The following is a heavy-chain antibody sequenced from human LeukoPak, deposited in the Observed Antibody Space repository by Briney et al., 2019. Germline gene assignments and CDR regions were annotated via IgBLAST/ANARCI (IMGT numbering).Heavy chain of an antibody. CDR1: GASLSPNY. V-gene: IGHV4-59*01. Sequence: SETLSLTCTVSGASLSPNYWSWIRQPPGKGLEWIGYIYYSGSTDYNPSLKSRVTISVDTSKNQVSLKLNSVTAADTAVYYCAKGAYGSGAGNYPYWGQGTLVTVSS. J-gene: IGHJ4*02. CDR2: IYYSGST. CDR3: AKGAYGSGAGNYPY. D-gene: IGHD3-10*01.